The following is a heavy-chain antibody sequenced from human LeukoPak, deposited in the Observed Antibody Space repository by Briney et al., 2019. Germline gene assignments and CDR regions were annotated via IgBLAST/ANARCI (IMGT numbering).Heavy chain of an antibody. CDR1: GFTFGHHF. Sequence: GGSLRPSCVASGFTFGHHFMSWVRQAPGGGLEWVANINPDGSIKFHADSVKGRFSISRDNARNSVYLQMNSLRGEDTAVYYCARAVDVADYWGQGTLVAVSS. CDR3: ARAVDVADY. D-gene: IGHD3-16*01. CDR2: INPDGSIK. V-gene: IGHV3-7*01. J-gene: IGHJ4*02.